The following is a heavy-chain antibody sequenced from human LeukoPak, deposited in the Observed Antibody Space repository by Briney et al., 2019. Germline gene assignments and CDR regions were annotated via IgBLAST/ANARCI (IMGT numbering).Heavy chain of an antibody. V-gene: IGHV3-53*01. CDR1: GFTVSSNY. Sequence: GGSLRLSCAASGFTVSSNYMSWVRQAPGKGLEWVSVIYSGGSTYYADSVKGRFTISRDNSKNTLYLQMNSLRAEDTAVYYCAKGSSVAAHINWFDPWGQGTLVTVSS. CDR2: IYSGGST. D-gene: IGHD6-19*01. CDR3: AKGSSVAAHINWFDP. J-gene: IGHJ5*02.